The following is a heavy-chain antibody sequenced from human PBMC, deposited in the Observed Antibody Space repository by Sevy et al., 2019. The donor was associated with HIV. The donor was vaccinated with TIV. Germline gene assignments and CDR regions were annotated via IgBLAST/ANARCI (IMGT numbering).Heavy chain of an antibody. CDR2: IKQDGSEK. V-gene: IGHV3-7*03. Sequence: GGSLRLSCAASGFSFTWYWMSWVRQTPEKGLEWVANIKQDGSEKNYVDSVKGRFTISRDNAKNSLYLQMNSLRAEDTAVYYCASKGGSGPNDAFDYWGQGTLVTVSS. D-gene: IGHD3-10*01. J-gene: IGHJ4*02. CDR3: ASKGGSGPNDAFDY. CDR1: GFSFTWYW.